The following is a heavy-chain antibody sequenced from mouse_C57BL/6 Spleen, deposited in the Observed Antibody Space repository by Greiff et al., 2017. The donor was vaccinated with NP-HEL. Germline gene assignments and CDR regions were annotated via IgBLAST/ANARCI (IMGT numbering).Heavy chain of an antibody. Sequence: QVQLQQPGAELVKPGASVKLSCKASGYTFTSYWITWVKQRPGQGLEWIGDIYPGSGSTNYNEKFKSKATLTVDKSSSTAYMQLSSLTSEDSAVYYCARRDLYVPYFDYWGQGTTLTVSS. CDR2: IYPGSGST. CDR3: ARRDLYVPYFDY. V-gene: IGHV1-55*01. CDR1: GYTFTSYW. J-gene: IGHJ2*01. D-gene: IGHD1-1*01.